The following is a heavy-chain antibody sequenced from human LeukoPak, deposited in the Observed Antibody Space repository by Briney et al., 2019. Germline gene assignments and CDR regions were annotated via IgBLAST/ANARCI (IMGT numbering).Heavy chain of an antibody. CDR3: ARGMTTVTSDY. J-gene: IGHJ4*02. CDR1: GGSFSGYY. D-gene: IGHD4-17*01. Sequence: PSETLSLTCAVYGGSFSGYYWSWIRQPPGKGLEWIGEINHSGSTNYNPSLKSRVTISVDTSKNQFSPKLSSVTAADTAVYYCARGMTTVTSDYWGQGTLVTVSS. V-gene: IGHV4-34*01. CDR2: INHSGST.